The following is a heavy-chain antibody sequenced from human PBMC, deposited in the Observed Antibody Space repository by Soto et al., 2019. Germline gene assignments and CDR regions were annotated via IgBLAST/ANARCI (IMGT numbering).Heavy chain of an antibody. V-gene: IGHV4-59*01. CDR1: GGSFSGYY. Sequence: PSETLSLTCAVSGGSFSGYYWTWIRQPPGTGLEWIGYIYHSGSTNYNPSLKSRVTISVDTSKNQFSLKLSSVTAADTAVYYCARGGYCSGGSCYYDAFDIWGQGTMVTVSS. CDR3: ARGGYCSGGSCYYDAFDI. J-gene: IGHJ3*02. D-gene: IGHD2-15*01. CDR2: IYHSGST.